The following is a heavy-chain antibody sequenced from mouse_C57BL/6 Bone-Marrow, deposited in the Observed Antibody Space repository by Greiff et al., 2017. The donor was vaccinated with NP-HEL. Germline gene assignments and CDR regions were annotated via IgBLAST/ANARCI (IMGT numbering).Heavy chain of an antibody. CDR2: INPYNGGT. CDR1: GYTFTDYY. Sequence: EVMLVESGPVLVKPGASVKMSCKASGYTFTDYYMNWVKQSHGKSLEWIGVINPYNGGTSYNQKFKGKATLTVDKSSSTAYMELNSLTSEDSAVYYCARSSSGYWGQGTTLTVSS. V-gene: IGHV1-19*01. CDR3: ARSSSGY. J-gene: IGHJ2*01.